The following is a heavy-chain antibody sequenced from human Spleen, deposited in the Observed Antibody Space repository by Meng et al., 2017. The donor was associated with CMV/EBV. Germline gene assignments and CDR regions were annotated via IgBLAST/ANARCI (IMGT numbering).Heavy chain of an antibody. CDR1: GFNFENYA. J-gene: IGHJ4*02. Sequence: SLRLSCAGSGFNFENYAMHWVRQAPGKGLEWVSSISWNSGNMGYADSVEGRFTISRDNAKKSVYLQMNSLRPEDTALYYCAKGPGYQAAKFYFDYWGQGTLVTVSS. V-gene: IGHV3-9*01. CDR3: AKGPGYQAAKFYFDY. D-gene: IGHD6-25*01. CDR2: ISWNSGNM.